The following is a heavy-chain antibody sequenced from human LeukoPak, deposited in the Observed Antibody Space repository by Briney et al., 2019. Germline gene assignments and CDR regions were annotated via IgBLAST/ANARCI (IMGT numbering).Heavy chain of an antibody. CDR2: VGRDGSI. CDR1: GFTFNTYT. V-gene: IGHV3-21*01. J-gene: IGHJ3*02. CDR3: ARRYYDTTGNAFDI. Sequence: KPGGSLRLSCAASGFTFNTYTMNWVRQAPGKGLEWISCVGRDGSIHYADSVKGRITISRDNAKNSLFLQMNSLRAEDTAIYYCARRYYDTTGNAFDIWGQGKMVTVSS. D-gene: IGHD3-22*01.